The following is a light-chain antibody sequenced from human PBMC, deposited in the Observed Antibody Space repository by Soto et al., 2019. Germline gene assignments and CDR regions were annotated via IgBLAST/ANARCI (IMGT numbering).Light chain of an antibody. Sequence: IVMTQSPATLSVAPGERATLSCRASQTISSILAWYQQNPGQAPRLLIYGASTRATGIPARFTGSGSGTEFTLTISSLQSEDFALYYCQQYYDWPITCGQGTRVDIK. CDR2: GAS. CDR3: QQYYDWPIT. V-gene: IGKV3-15*01. CDR1: QTISSI. J-gene: IGKJ5*01.